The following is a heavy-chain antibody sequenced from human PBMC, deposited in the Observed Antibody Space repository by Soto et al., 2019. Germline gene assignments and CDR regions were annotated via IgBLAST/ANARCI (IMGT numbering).Heavy chain of an antibody. CDR2: IKQDGSEK. CDR1: GFTFSSYW. J-gene: IGHJ6*03. V-gene: IGHV3-7*01. D-gene: IGHD2-15*01. CDR3: ARQGYCSGGSCYSPYYIDV. Sequence: GGSLRLSCAASGFTFSSYWMSWVRQAPGKGLEWVANIKQDGSEKYYVDSVKGRFTISRDNAKNSLYLQMNSLRAEDTAVYYCARQGYCSGGSCYSPYYIDVWGKGTTVTVSS.